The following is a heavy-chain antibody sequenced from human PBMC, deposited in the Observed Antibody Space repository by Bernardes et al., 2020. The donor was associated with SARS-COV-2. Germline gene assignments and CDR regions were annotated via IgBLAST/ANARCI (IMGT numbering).Heavy chain of an antibody. Sequence: SETLSLTCSVSGDSISGGGYYWTWIRHHKGKGLEWIGYVYYRGHTLYNPSLSSRVTISVDTSKNQFSLRLTSLTAADTAVYHCARSYGGNRYFDYWGQGTLVTVSS. CDR3: ARSYGGNRYFDY. V-gene: IGHV4-31*03. CDR1: GDSISGGGYY. CDR2: VYYRGHT. D-gene: IGHD4-17*01. J-gene: IGHJ4*02.